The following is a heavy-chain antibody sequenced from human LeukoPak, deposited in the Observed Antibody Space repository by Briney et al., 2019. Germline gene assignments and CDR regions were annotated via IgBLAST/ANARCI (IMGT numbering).Heavy chain of an antibody. Sequence: SETLSLTCTVSGGSINNYYWSWIRQPAGKGLEWIGRIYTRGSTNYNPSLKSRVTMSVDTSKNQFSLKLSSVTAADTAVYYCARVNFAWIPPTKYRDYYDSSGYYYRLDYWGQGTLVTVSS. D-gene: IGHD3-22*01. CDR3: ARVNFAWIPPTKYRDYYDSSGYYYRLDY. CDR1: GGSINNYY. J-gene: IGHJ4*02. V-gene: IGHV4-4*07. CDR2: IYTRGST.